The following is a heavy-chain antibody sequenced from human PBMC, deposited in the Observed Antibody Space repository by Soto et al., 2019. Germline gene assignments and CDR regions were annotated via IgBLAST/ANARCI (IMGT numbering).Heavy chain of an antibody. Sequence: ASESRSLTCTVAGGSISSGDYYWSWIRQPPGKCLECIGYIYYSGSTYYNPSLKSRVTISVDTSKNQFSLKLSSVTAAHTAVYFCAQIWSSIPCDAFDIWGRGKMVTVSS. V-gene: IGHV4-30-4*01. J-gene: IGHJ3*02. CDR3: AQIWSSIPCDAFDI. D-gene: IGHD3-3*01. CDR1: GGSISSGDYY. CDR2: IYYSGST.